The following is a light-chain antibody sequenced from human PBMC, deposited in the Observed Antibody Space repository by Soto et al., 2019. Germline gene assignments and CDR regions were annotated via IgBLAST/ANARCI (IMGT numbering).Light chain of an antibody. CDR3: QQRHMWPIT. Sequence: EIVLTQSPGTLPLPPGEGATVSCSASQSVSRGHLAWYQQKPGQAPRLLIYDASSRASGVPDRFSGSGSGTDFTLIISSLEPEDFAVYYCQQRHMWPITFGQGTRLEIK. CDR2: DAS. CDR1: QSVSRGH. J-gene: IGKJ5*01. V-gene: IGKV3D-20*02.